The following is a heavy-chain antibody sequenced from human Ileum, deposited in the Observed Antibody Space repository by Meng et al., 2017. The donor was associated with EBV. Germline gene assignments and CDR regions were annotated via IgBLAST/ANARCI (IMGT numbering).Heavy chain of an antibody. CDR1: GYIFNNDG. Sequence: QLHLVQSGAEVKKPAAPVTFSCTASGYIFNNDGVSWVRQAPGQGPEWMGWISAYNGNTNYAQNFQGRFTMTTDTSTSTAYMELRSLRSDDTAVYYCARDLPGGTKGTWLDLWGQGTLGTVSS. CDR2: ISAYNGNT. J-gene: IGHJ5*02. V-gene: IGHV1-18*01. D-gene: IGHD1-14*01. CDR3: ARDLPGGTKGTWLDL.